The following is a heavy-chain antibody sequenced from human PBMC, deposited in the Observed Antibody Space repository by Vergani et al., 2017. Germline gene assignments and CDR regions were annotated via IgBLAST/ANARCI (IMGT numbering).Heavy chain of an antibody. D-gene: IGHD1-26*01. CDR2: IYYSGSP. V-gene: IGHV4-59*08. CDR1: GGSISSYY. Sequence: QVQLQESGPGLVKPSETLSLTCTVSGGSISSYYWSWIRQPPGKGLEWIGYIYYSGSPNYNPSLKSRFTISLDTSKNQFSLKLSSVTASDTAVYYCARHSGGSLKDYYYGMDVWGQGTTVTVAS. CDR3: ARHSGGSLKDYYYGMDV. J-gene: IGHJ6*02.